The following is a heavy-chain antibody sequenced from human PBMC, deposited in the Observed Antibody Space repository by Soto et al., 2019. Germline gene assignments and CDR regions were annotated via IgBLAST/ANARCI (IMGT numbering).Heavy chain of an antibody. D-gene: IGHD6-13*01. CDR3: YSPGPIAAAGTVFDY. CDR2: IYYSGST. J-gene: IGHJ4*02. CDR1: GGSISNYY. V-gene: IGHV4-59*08. Sequence: QVQLQESGPGLVKPSETLSLTCTVSGGSISNYYWSWIRQPPGKGLEWIGYIYYSGSTRYNPSLTSRVTISVDTSTHQFPLKLRSVTAADTAVYYCYSPGPIAAAGTVFDYWGQGTLVTVSS.